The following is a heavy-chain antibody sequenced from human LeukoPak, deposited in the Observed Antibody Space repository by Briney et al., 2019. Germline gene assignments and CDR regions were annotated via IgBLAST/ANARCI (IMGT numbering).Heavy chain of an antibody. J-gene: IGHJ4*02. V-gene: IGHV1-2*02. D-gene: IGHD3-10*01. CDR1: GYIFSDYY. CDR2: INPNSGDT. CDR3: ARPAYYYGAGSWPY. Sequence: GASVKVSCKASGYIFSDYYIHWVRQAPGQGLEWMGWINPNSGDTNYAQRFRGRVTMTRDTPINTAYMELSRLTSDDTAVYYCARPAYYYGAGSWPYWGQGSQVTVSS.